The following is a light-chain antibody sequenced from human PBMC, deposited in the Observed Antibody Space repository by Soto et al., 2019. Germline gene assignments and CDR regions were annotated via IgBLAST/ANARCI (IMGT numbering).Light chain of an antibody. CDR1: QSISSTY. CDR3: QQYGISPQT. Sequence: EIVLTQSPGTLSMSPGERATLSCRASQSISSTYLAWYQQKSGQAPRLLIYDASSRATGIPDRFSGSGSGTDFTLTISRLEPEDFAVYYCQQYGISPQTFGQGTKVDIK. V-gene: IGKV3-20*01. J-gene: IGKJ2*01. CDR2: DAS.